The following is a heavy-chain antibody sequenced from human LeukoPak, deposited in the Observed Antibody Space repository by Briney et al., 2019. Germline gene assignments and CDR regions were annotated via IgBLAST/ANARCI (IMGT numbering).Heavy chain of an antibody. CDR2: ISSSSSYI. D-gene: IGHD2-21*01. V-gene: IGHV3-21*01. CDR3: ARDELYCGGDCYDY. CDR1: GFTFSSYS. Sequence: PGGSLRLSCAASGFTFSSYSMNWVRQAPGKGLEWVSSISSSSSYIYYADSVKGRFTISRDNAKNSLYLQMNSLRAEDTAVYYCARDELYCGGDCYDYWGQGTLVTVSS. J-gene: IGHJ4*02.